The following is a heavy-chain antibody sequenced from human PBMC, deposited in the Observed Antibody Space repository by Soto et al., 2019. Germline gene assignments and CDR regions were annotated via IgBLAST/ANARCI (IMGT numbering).Heavy chain of an antibody. CDR3: AXNYYGSGMGYYYYGMDV. CDR2: MNPNSGNT. CDR1: GYIFSSYD. Sequence: ASVKVSCKASGYIFSSYDINWVRQATGEGLEWMGWMNPNSGNTDYAQKFHGRVTMTRNTSISTAYMELSSLRSEDTAVYYCAXNYYGSGMGYYYYGMDVWGQGTMVTVSS. D-gene: IGHD3-10*01. V-gene: IGHV1-8*01. J-gene: IGHJ6*02.